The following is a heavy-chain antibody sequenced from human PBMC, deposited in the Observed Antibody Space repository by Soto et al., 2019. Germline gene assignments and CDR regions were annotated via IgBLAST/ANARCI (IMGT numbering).Heavy chain of an antibody. CDR2: TRLADSDT. Sequence: VQSLKISCNGSRYNFKTYWIARVRQIPGQGREMMPITRLADSDTTYSPSFQGQVTISVDKTISTAYLQFSSLNDSDTALYYCARQQRYMATINNDAFDIWGKGPMGAVSS. J-gene: IGHJ3*02. D-gene: IGHD3-16*02. V-gene: IGHV5-51*01. CDR3: ARQQRYMATINNDAFDI. CDR1: RYNFKTYW.